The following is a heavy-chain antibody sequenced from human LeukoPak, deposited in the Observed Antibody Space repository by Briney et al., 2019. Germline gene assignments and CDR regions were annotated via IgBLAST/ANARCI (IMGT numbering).Heavy chain of an antibody. J-gene: IGHJ4*02. D-gene: IGHD2-15*01. CDR1: GYSFTAYA. Sequence: ASVKVSCKTSGYSFTAYAMHWVRQAPGQRLEWMGWINAGNGDTKYSQKFQGRVTITRDTSASTAYMELSSLRSEDTAVYYCARDRGGTGDFDYWGQGTPVTVSS. CDR3: ARDRGGTGDFDY. V-gene: IGHV1-3*01. CDR2: INAGNGDT.